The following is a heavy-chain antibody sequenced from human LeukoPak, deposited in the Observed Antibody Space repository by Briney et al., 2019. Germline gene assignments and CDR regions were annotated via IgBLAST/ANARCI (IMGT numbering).Heavy chain of an antibody. J-gene: IGHJ4*02. Sequence: GGSLRLSCAASGFTFSSYAMSWVRQAPGKGLEWVSVISNSAGSTLYADSVKGRFTISRDNSKNTLYLQMNSLRAEDTAVYYCAKRASGSGTSLYYFDYWGQGTLVTVSS. CDR1: GFTFSSYA. CDR2: ISNSAGST. D-gene: IGHD3-10*01. CDR3: AKRASGSGTSLYYFDY. V-gene: IGHV3-23*01.